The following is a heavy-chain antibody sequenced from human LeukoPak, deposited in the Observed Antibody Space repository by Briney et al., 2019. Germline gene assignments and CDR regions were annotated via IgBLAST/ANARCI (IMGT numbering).Heavy chain of an antibody. D-gene: IGHD5-12*01. CDR3: ARARGYDYDY. CDR2: MYTSGST. V-gene: IGHV4-4*07. Sequence: SETLSLTCSASGGSSSSHYWSWIRQPAGKGLEWIGRMYTSGSTNYNPSLRSRVTMSLDTSKNQFSLKLSSVTAADTAVYYCARARGYDYDYWGQGTLVTVSS. J-gene: IGHJ4*02. CDR1: GGSSSSHY.